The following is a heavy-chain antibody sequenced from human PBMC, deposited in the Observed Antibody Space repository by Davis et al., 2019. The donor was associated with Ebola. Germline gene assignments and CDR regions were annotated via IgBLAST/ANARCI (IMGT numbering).Heavy chain of an antibody. J-gene: IGHJ4*02. V-gene: IGHV3-48*02. CDR2: ISGSTGAK. CDR1: GFPFSTYN. CDR3: ATTPQYSSGQNKPFDY. Sequence: AGSLSLSCAASGFPFSTYNMNWVRQAPGKGLEWGSFISGSTGAKYYADSVKGRFTISRDNAKNSLFLQMNSLRDKDTAVYYCATTPQYSSGQNKPFDYWGQGTLVTVSS. D-gene: IGHD6-19*01.